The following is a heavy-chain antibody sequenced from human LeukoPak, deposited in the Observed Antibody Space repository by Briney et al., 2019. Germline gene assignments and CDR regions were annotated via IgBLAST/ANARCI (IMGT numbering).Heavy chain of an antibody. CDR3: ARAPHYSNYGPYYYGMDV. V-gene: IGHV3-23*01. Sequence: GGSLRLSCAASGFTFSSYAMSWVRQAPGKGLEWVSAISGSGGSTYYADSVKGRFTISRDNAKNSLYLQMNSLRAEDTAVYYCARAPHYSNYGPYYYGMDVWGQGTTVTVSS. CDR2: ISGSGGST. D-gene: IGHD4-11*01. J-gene: IGHJ6*02. CDR1: GFTFSSYA.